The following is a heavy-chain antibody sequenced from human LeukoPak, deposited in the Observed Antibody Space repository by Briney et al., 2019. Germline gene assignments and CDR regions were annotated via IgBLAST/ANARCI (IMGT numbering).Heavy chain of an antibody. Sequence: GASVKVSRKASGYTFASYYMHWVRQAPGQGLEWMGIINPSGGSTSYAQKFQGRVTMTRDTSTSTVYIELSSLRSEDTAVYYCARAVGANYYDSSGYFDYWGQGTLVTVSS. J-gene: IGHJ4*02. CDR3: ARAVGANYYDSSGYFDY. D-gene: IGHD3-22*01. V-gene: IGHV1-46*01. CDR1: GYTFASYY. CDR2: INPSGGST.